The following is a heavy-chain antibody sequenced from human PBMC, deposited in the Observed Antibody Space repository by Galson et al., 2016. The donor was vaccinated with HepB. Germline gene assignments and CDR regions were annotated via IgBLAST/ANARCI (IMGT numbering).Heavy chain of an antibody. CDR2: IYPGDSDT. J-gene: IGHJ4*02. Sequence: QSGAEVKKPGESLKISCKGSGYILSNYWIAWVRQMPGKGLEWMWMIYPGDSDTRYSPSFQGQVTISADKSINTAYLQWSSLKASDTAVYYCARQVGATGYLDLWGQGTLVTVSS. CDR3: ARQVGATGYLDL. D-gene: IGHD1-26*01. CDR1: GYILSNYW. V-gene: IGHV5-51*01.